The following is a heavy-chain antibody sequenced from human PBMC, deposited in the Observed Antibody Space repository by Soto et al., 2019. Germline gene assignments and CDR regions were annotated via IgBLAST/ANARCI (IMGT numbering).Heavy chain of an antibody. CDR1: GFTFSSYA. CDR3: AKRSYDFWSCYWYFDL. Sequence: GGSLRLSCAASGFTFSSYAMSWVRQAPGKGLEWVSAISVSGGSTYYADSVKGRFTISRDNSKNTLYLQMNSLRAEDTAVYYCAKRSYDFWSCYWYFDLWGRGTLVTVSS. CDR2: ISVSGGST. V-gene: IGHV3-23*01. D-gene: IGHD3-3*01. J-gene: IGHJ2*01.